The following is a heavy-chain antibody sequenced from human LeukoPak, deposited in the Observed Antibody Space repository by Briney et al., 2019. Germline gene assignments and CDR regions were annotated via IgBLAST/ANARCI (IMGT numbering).Heavy chain of an antibody. CDR1: GFTFSSYW. V-gene: IGHV3-7*01. CDR2: INQDGSEK. CDR3: VCAAAGPHWTYFDY. Sequence: GGSLRLSCAASGFTFSSYWMSWDRQAPGKGLEWVANINQDGSEKYYVDSVKGRFTVSRDNAKNSLYLQMNSLRDEDTAVYYCVCAAAGPHWTYFDYWGQGTLVTVSS. J-gene: IGHJ4*02. D-gene: IGHD6-13*01.